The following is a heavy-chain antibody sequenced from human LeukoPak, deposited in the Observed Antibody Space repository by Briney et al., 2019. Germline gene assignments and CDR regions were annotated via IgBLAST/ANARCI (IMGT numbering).Heavy chain of an antibody. D-gene: IGHD3-10*01. CDR2: IRYDGSNK. J-gene: IGHJ4*02. V-gene: IGHV3-30*02. Sequence: PGGSLRLSCAASGFTFSSNGMHWVRQAQGQGLERVAFIRYDGSNKYYADSVKGRFTISRDNSKNTLYLQMSSLRAEDTAVYYCAKLGTGSGSYAYWGQGTLVTVSS. CDR3: AKLGTGSGSYAY. CDR1: GFTFSSNG.